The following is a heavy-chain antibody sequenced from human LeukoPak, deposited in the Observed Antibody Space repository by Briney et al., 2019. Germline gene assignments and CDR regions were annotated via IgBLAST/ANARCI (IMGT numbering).Heavy chain of an antibody. CDR2: IYYSGST. CDR1: GGSISSSSYY. V-gene: IGHV4-39*01. J-gene: IGHJ4*02. Sequence: SETLSLTCTVSGGSISSSSYYWGWIRQPPGKGLGWIGSIYYSGSTYYNPSLKSRVTISVDTSKNQFSLKLSSVTAADTAVYYCAWLNEDYWGQGTLVTVSS. CDR3: AWLNEDY. D-gene: IGHD3-22*01.